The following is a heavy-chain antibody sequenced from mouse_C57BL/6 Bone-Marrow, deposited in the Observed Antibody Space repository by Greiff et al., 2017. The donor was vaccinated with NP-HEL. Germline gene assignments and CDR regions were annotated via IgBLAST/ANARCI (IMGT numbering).Heavy chain of an antibody. CDR1: GFSFNTYA. CDR2: IRSKSNNYAT. Sequence: EVKLMESGGGLVQPKGSLTLSCAASGFSFNTYAMNWVRQAPGKGLEWVARIRSKSNNYATYYADSVKDRFTISRDDSESMLYLQMNNLKTEDTAMYYCVRGTWFAYWGQGTLVTVSA. V-gene: IGHV10-1*01. J-gene: IGHJ3*01. CDR3: VRGTWFAY.